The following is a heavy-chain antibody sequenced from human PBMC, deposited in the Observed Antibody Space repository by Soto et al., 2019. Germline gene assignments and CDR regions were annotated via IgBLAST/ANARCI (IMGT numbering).Heavy chain of an antibody. CDR1: GGSISSGGYS. D-gene: IGHD3-22*01. CDR3: ARVLISYYDSSGYYPGAFDI. V-gene: IGHV4-30-2*01. Sequence: PSETLSLTCAVSGGSISSGGYSWSWIRQASGKGLEWIAYIHHSGSTYYNPSLKSRVTISVDTSKNQFSLKLSSVTAADTAVYYCARVLISYYDSSGYYPGAFDIWGQGTMVTVSS. CDR2: IHHSGST. J-gene: IGHJ3*02.